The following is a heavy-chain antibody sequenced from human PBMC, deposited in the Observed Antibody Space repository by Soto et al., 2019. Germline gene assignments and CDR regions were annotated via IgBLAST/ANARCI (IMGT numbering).Heavy chain of an antibody. V-gene: IGHV3-23*01. J-gene: IGHJ4*02. CDR1: GFMFNNYA. CDR3: AKGLYYYDSSGYRLFDY. D-gene: IGHD3-22*01. Sequence: GGSLRLSCAASGFMFNNYAMSWVRQAPGKGLERVSTVSVSGGTTYYADSLKGRFTISRDNSKKTVYLQMNRLRADNTANYYCAKGLYYYDSSGYRLFDYWGQGTLVTVSS. CDR2: VSVSGGTT.